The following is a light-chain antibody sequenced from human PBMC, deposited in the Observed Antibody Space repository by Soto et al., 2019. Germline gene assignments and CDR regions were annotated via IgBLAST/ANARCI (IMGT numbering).Light chain of an antibody. V-gene: IGKV3-15*01. Sequence: ETVMTQFPASLSVSPGERATLSCRASHSVSNNLAWYQQKPGQAPRLLIYHASTRAPGIPARFSGSGSGTELTLTISSVQSEDSAVYYCQHYNSWPLTFGGGTKVEIK. CDR3: QHYNSWPLT. CDR1: HSVSNN. CDR2: HAS. J-gene: IGKJ4*01.